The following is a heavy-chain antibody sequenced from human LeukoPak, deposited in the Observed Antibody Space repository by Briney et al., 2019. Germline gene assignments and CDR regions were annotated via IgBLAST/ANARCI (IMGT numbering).Heavy chain of an antibody. D-gene: IGHD3-22*01. CDR2: INPSGGST. J-gene: IGHJ4*02. Sequence: ASVKVSCKASGYTFTSYYMHWVRQAPGQGLEWMGIINPSGGSTSYAQKFQGRVTMTRDTSTSTVYMELSSLRSEDTAVYYCARGYDSSGYYPPLFDYWGQGTLVTVSS. CDR3: ARGYDSSGYYPPLFDY. CDR1: GYTFTSYY. V-gene: IGHV1-46*01.